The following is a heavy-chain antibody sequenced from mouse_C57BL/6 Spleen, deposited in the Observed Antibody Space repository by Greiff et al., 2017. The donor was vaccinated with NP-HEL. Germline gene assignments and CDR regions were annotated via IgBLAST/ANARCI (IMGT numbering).Heavy chain of an antibody. CDR2: IDPENGDT. V-gene: IGHV14-4*01. J-gene: IGHJ2*01. Sequence: VQLQQSGAELVRPGASVKLSCTASGFNIKDDYMHWVKQRPEQGLEWIGWIDPENGDTEYASKFQGKATITADTSSNTAYLQLSSLTSEDTAVYYCTKDGKFDYWGQGTTLTVSS. CDR1: GFNIKDDY. D-gene: IGHD2-1*01. CDR3: TKDGKFDY.